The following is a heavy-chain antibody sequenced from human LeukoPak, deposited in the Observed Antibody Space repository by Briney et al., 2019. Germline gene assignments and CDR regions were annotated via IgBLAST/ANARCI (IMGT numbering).Heavy chain of an antibody. CDR1: GFTFSSYV. V-gene: IGHV3-23*01. Sequence: PGGSLRLSCAASGFTFSSYVMSWVRQAPGKGLAWVSSIGGGGDTHYEDSVKGRFTISRDNSKNTLFLQMSSLRAEDTAVYYCAKGYSSHYFYYGLDVWGQGTTVTVSS. CDR3: AKGYSSHYFYYGLDV. J-gene: IGHJ6*02. CDR2: IGGGGDT. D-gene: IGHD6-13*01.